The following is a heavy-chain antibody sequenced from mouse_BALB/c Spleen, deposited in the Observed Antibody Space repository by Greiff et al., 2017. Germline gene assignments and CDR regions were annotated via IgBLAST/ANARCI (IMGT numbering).Heavy chain of an antibody. CDR3: ARKVPYAMDY. Sequence: VKLLESGAELVRPGSSVKISCKASGYAFSSYWMNWVKQRPGQGLEWIGQIYPGDGDTNYNGKFKGKATLTADKSSSTAYMQLSSLTSEDSAVYFCARKVPYAMDYWGQGTSVTVSS. CDR1: GYAFSSYW. CDR2: IYPGDGDT. V-gene: IGHV1-80*01. J-gene: IGHJ4*01. D-gene: IGHD5-1*01.